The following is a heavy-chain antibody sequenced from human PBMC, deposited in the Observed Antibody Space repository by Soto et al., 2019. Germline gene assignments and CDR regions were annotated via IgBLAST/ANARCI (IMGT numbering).Heavy chain of an antibody. CDR2: IYYRGST. D-gene: IGHD3-3*01. Sequence: SETLSLTCTVSGGSMKDYYWSWIRQPPGKGLEWIGYIYYRGSTDYNPSLKSRVTISVDTSKNQFSLNLSSVTAADTAVYFCARGSRIKIFEACFDLCGQGTLVTVSS. J-gene: IGHJ5*02. V-gene: IGHV4-59*01. CDR3: ARGSRIKIFEACFDL. CDR1: GGSMKDYY.